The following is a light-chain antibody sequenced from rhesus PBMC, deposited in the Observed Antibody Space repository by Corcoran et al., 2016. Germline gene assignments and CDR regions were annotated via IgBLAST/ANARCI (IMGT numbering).Light chain of an antibody. CDR3: QQYNNSPPT. J-gene: IGKJ4*01. CDR1: QDIHKY. CDR2: DAS. V-gene: IGKV1-66*01. Sequence: DIQMTQSPSSLSASVGDRVTITCRASQDIHKYLSWYQQKPGKAPKPLIYDASSLETGVPSRFSGSRSGTDYTLTIRTLQPEDIATYYCQQYNNSPPTFGGGTKVEIK.